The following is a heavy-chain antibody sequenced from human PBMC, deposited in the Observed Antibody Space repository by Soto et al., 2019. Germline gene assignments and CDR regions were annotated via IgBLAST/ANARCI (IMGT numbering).Heavy chain of an antibody. D-gene: IGHD2-15*01. J-gene: IGHJ3*02. CDR2: IYYSGST. V-gene: IGHV4-59*01. CDR3: AREGYCIGGSCYSEPPGEDTDAFDI. Sequence: PSETLSLTCTVSGGSISSYYWSWIRQPPGKGLEWIGYIYYSGSTNYNPSLKSRVTISVDTSKNQFSLKLSFVTAADTAVYYCAREGYCIGGSCYSEPPGEDTDAFDIWGQGTMVTVSS. CDR1: GGSISSYY.